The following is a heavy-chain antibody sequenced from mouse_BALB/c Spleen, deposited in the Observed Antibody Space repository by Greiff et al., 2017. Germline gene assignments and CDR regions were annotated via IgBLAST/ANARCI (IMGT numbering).Heavy chain of an antibody. J-gene: IGHJ3*01. CDR2: IWAGGST. CDR3: AREDYGYPWLAY. CDR1: GFSLTSYG. D-gene: IGHD2-14*01. Sequence: VKLVESGPGLVAPSQSLSITCTVSGFSLTSYGVHWVRQPPGKGLEWLGVIWAGGSTNYNSALMSRLSISKDNSKSQVFLKMNSLQTDDTAMYYCAREDYGYPWLAYWGQGTLVTVSA. V-gene: IGHV2-9*02.